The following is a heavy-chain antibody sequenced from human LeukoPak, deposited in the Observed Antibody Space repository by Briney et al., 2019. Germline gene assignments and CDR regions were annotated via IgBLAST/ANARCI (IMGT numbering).Heavy chain of an antibody. CDR1: GFTVKTYD. CDR2: FGISGTI. V-gene: IGHV3-48*01. J-gene: IGHJ4*02. CDR3: AGFGVYPY. D-gene: IGHD5/OR15-5a*01. Sequence: PGGSLRLSCAVSGFTVKTYDMHCVRQAPGEGPEWIAYFGISGTIYYADSVRGRFTISRDNAKNSLFLQMNSLRVDDTARYYCAGFGVYPYWGQGTPVTVSS.